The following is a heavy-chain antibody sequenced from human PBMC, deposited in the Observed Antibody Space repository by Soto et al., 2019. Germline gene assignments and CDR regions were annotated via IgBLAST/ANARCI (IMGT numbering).Heavy chain of an antibody. J-gene: IGHJ6*02. V-gene: IGHV1-69*01. D-gene: IGHD2-2*01. CDR1: GGTFSSYA. CDR2: IIPIFGTA. Sequence: QVQLVQSGAEVKKPGSSVKVSCKASGGTFSSYAISWVRQAPGQGLEWMGGIIPIFGTANYAQKFQGRVTITADESTSTAYMELSSLRSEDTAVYYCARDQRRAVVVPAATYYYYYGMDVWGQGTTVTVSS. CDR3: ARDQRRAVVVPAATYYYYYGMDV.